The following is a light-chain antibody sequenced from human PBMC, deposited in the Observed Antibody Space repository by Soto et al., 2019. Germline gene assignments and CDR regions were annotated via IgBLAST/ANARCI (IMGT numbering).Light chain of an antibody. Sequence: QSALTQPASVSGSAGQAITISCNGTSSDVGGYNYVSWYQQHPGKAPKLMIYDVSNRPSGVSNRFSGSKSGNTASLTISGLQAEDEADYYCSSYTSSSTVYAFGTGTKVTVL. CDR3: SSYTSSSTVYA. V-gene: IGLV2-14*01. J-gene: IGLJ1*01. CDR2: DVS. CDR1: SSDVGGYNY.